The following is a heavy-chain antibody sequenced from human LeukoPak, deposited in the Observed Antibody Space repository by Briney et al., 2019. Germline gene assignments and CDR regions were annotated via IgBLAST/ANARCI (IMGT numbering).Heavy chain of an antibody. CDR1: GGTFSSYA. CDR2: IIPILGIA. Sequence: SVKVSCKASGGTFSSYAISWVRQAPGQGLEWMGRIIPILGIANYAQKFQGRVTITADKSTSTAYMELSSLRSEDTAVYYCARVGKGRRTYYFDYWGQGTLVTVSS. CDR3: ARVGKGRRTYYFDY. V-gene: IGHV1-69*04. J-gene: IGHJ4*02. D-gene: IGHD1-1*01.